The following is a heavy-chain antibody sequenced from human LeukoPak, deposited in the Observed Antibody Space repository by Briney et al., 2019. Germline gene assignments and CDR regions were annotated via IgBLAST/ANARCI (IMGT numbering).Heavy chain of an antibody. CDR2: IKSDGSST. J-gene: IGHJ4*02. V-gene: IGHV3-74*01. CDR1: GFTFSSHW. Sequence: GSLRLSCAASGFTFSSHWMHWVRQAPGKGLVWVSRIKSDGSSTSYADSVKGRFTISRDNAKNTLYLQMNSLRAEDTAVYYCARDQLYCTGGYCYFDYWGQGTLVTVSS. D-gene: IGHD2-8*02. CDR3: ARDQLYCTGGYCYFDY.